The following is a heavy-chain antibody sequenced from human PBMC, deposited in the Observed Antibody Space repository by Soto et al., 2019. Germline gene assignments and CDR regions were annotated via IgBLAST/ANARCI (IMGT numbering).Heavy chain of an antibody. V-gene: IGHV4-30-4*01. CDR2: IYYSGRT. CDR3: ASVWRMVVEGYYYYGMDV. CDR1: CGSISSGDYY. D-gene: IGHD2-15*01. J-gene: IGHJ6*02. Sequence: SETLSLTCTVSCGSISSGDYYWSWIRQPPGKGLEWIGYIYYSGRTYYNPSLKSRVNISIATSKTQFSLKLDSATAADTAAYYCASVWRMVVEGYYYYGMDVWGQGTTVTVSS.